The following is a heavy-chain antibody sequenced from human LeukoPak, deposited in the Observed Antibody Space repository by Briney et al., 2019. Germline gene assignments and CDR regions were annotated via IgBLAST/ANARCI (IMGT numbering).Heavy chain of an antibody. CDR1: GFTFDDYA. Sequence: PGGSLRLSCAASGFTFDDYAMHWVRQAPGKGLEWVSGISWNSGSIGYADSVKGRFTISRDNAKNSLYLQMNSLRAEDTAVYYCATSSGARYYYYYMDVWGKGTTVTVSS. CDR3: ATSSGARYYYYYMDV. CDR2: ISWNSGSI. D-gene: IGHD7-27*01. J-gene: IGHJ6*03. V-gene: IGHV3-9*01.